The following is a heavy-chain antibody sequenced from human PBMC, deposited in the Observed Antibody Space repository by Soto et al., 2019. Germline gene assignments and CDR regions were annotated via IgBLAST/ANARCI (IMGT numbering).Heavy chain of an antibody. V-gene: IGHV4-31*03. J-gene: IGHJ4*02. D-gene: IGHD4-17*01. Sequence: SETLSLTCTVSGGSISSGGYYWSWIRQHPGKGLEWIGYIYYSGSTYYNPSLKSRVTISVDTSKNQFSLKLSSVTAADTAVYYCARGRLRVYYFDYWGQGTLVTVSS. CDR2: IYYSGST. CDR3: ARGRLRVYYFDY. CDR1: GGSISSGGYY.